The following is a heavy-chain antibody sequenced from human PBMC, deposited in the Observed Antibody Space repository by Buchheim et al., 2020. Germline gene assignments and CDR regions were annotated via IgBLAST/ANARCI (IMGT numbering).Heavy chain of an antibody. Sequence: EVQLVESGGGFVQPGGSLRLSCTASGFTFSYYEMNWVRQAPGKGLEWVSYISSSSRTIYYADSVKGRFTVSRDNAENSLYLQLNSLRAEDTGVYYCARGGYTHGHSLDLDVAYWGQGTL. CDR1: GFTFSYYE. J-gene: IGHJ4*02. CDR3: ARGGYTHGHSLDLDVAY. D-gene: IGHD5-18*01. V-gene: IGHV3-48*03. CDR2: ISSSSRTI.